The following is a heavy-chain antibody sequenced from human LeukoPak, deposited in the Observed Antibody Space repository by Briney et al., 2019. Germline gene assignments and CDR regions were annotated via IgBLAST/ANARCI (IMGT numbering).Heavy chain of an antibody. V-gene: IGHV3-53*01. D-gene: IGHD5-18*01. CDR3: ARDSSYGLYYFDY. Sequence: WFSVIYSGGSTYYADSVKGRFTISRDNSKNTLYLQMNSLRAEDTAVYYCARDSSYGLYYFDYWGQGTLVTVSS. CDR2: IYSGGST. J-gene: IGHJ4*02.